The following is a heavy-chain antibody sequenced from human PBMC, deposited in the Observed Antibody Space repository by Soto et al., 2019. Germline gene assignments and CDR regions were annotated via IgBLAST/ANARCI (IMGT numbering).Heavy chain of an antibody. CDR1: GGSISSGGYS. J-gene: IGHJ6*02. Sequence: SETLSLTCAVSGGSISSGGYSWSWIRQPPGKGLEWIGYIYHSGSTYYNPSLKSRVTISVDRSKNQFSLKLSSVTAADTAVYYCARGAGYYYGMDVWGQGTTVTVSS. CDR3: ARGAGYYYGMDV. CDR2: IYHSGST. V-gene: IGHV4-30-2*01.